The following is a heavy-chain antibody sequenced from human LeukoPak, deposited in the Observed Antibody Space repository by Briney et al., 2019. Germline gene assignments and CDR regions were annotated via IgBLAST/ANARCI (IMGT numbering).Heavy chain of an antibody. J-gene: IGHJ4*02. CDR1: GGSISSSY. CDR2: IYYSGSS. Sequence: SETLSLTCTVSGGSISSSYWSWIRQPPGKGLEWIGYIYYSGSSNYNPSLKSRVTISVDTSKNQFSLKVSSVTAADTAIYYCARRLYDSSGYYLDYWGQGTLVTVSS. V-gene: IGHV4-59*01. D-gene: IGHD3-22*01. CDR3: ARRLYDSSGYYLDY.